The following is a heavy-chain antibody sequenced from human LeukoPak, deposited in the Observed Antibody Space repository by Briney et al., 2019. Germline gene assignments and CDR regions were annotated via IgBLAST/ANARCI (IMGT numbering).Heavy chain of an antibody. Sequence: GGSLRLSCAASGYTFSSYWMHWVRQGPWKGLVWVSRINEDGSSTSYAESVRGRFTISRDNAKNTLYLQMNSLRAEGAAVYYCTRDTFGARDSWGQGTLVTVSS. J-gene: IGHJ4*02. CDR3: TRDTFGARDS. D-gene: IGHD3-10*01. V-gene: IGHV3-74*01. CDR1: GYTFSSYW. CDR2: INEDGSST.